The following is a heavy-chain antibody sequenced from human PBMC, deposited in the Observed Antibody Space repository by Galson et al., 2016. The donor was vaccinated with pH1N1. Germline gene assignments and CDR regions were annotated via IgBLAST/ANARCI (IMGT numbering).Heavy chain of an antibody. V-gene: IGHV1-46*01. Sequence: SVKVSCKASGNRFTAYYFHWVRQAPGQGLEWMGIIDPGIGSTNFAERFQGRVTMTRDVSTSTVYMPMASLTSDDTAMYYCVGIKGGVFDVWGQGTMVTVSS. J-gene: IGHJ3*01. D-gene: IGHD1-14*01. CDR2: IDPGIGST. CDR3: VGIKGGVFDV. CDR1: GNRFTAYY.